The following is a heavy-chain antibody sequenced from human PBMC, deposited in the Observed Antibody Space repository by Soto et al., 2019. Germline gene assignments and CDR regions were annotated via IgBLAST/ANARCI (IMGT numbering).Heavy chain of an antibody. CDR1: GSTFSSYA. CDR3: ARDRAAVADFDY. J-gene: IGHJ4*02. CDR2: LSYDGSNK. D-gene: IGHD6-19*01. Sequence: PGGSLRLSCAAFGSTFSSYAMHWVRQAPGKGLEWVAVLSYDGSNKYYADSVKGRSTISRDNSKNTLYLQMNSLRAEDTALYYCARDRAAVADFDYWGQGTLVPVSS. V-gene: IGHV3-30-3*01.